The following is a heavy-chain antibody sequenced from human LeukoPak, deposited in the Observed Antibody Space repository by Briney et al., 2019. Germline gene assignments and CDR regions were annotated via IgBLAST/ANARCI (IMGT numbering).Heavy chain of an antibody. D-gene: IGHD3-22*01. CDR2: IHNNGDT. Sequence: SETLSLTCTVSDDSIRNYYWNRIRQAPGKALEWIGHIHNNGDTAYNFSLKSRVTISMDTSKNQFSLKLSSVTAADTAVYYCGRWGYFDSGNYFVVDYWGQGTVVTVSS. CDR1: DDSIRNYY. CDR3: GRWGYFDSGNYFVVDY. V-gene: IGHV4-59*01. J-gene: IGHJ4*02.